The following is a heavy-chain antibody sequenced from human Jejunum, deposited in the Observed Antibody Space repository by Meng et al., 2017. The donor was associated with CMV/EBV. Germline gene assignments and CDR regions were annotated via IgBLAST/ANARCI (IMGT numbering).Heavy chain of an antibody. CDR1: GYTFTDYS. Sequence: QVQVVQSGSELKKPGASVQVSCKAFGYTFTDYSTSWVRQAPGQGLEWMGWINTNSGTPTYAQGFTGRFVFSLDTSVTTAYMEITSLKAEDTAVYYCARRRYVGYGYYFDSWGQGTLVTVSS. J-gene: IGHJ4*02. D-gene: IGHD5-18*01. V-gene: IGHV7-4-1*02. CDR2: INTNSGTP. CDR3: ARRRYVGYGYYFDS.